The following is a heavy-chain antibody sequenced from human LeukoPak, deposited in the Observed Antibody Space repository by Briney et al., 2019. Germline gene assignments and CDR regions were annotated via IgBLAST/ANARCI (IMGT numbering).Heavy chain of an antibody. CDR2: LSGSGAST. D-gene: IGHD2-21*01. J-gene: IGHJ4*02. Sequence: PGGSLRLSCSASGFTFSNYAMTWLRQAPGKELEWVSVLSGSGASTYHEDSAKGPITTSRDHSKNTLYLQMNSLRADDSAVYYCAKVAGLLFGSSHDFDFWGQGTLVTVSS. V-gene: IGHV3-23*01. CDR3: AKVAGLLFGSSHDFDF. CDR1: GFTFSNYA.